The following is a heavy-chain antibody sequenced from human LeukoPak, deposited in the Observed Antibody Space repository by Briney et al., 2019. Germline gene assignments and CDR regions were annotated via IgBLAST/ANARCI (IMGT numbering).Heavy chain of an antibody. V-gene: IGHV3-33*01. J-gene: IGHJ4*02. D-gene: IGHD3-10*01. Sequence: PGGSLRLSCAASGFTFSSYGMHWVRQAPGKGLEWVAVIWYDGSNKYYADSVKGRFTISRDNSKNTLYLQMNSLRAEDTAVYYCARDNFRFGSGSHDYWGQGTLVTVSS. CDR2: IWYDGSNK. CDR3: ARDNFRFGSGSHDY. CDR1: GFTFSSYG.